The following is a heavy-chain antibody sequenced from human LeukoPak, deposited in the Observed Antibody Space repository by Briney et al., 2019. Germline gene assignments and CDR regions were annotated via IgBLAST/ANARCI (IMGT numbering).Heavy chain of an antibody. CDR1: GASISSYY. CDR2: IYTSGST. Sequence: KPSVTLSLTCSVAGASISSYYWNWIRQPPGKGLEWIGNIYTSGSTNYNPSLKSRVTISVDTSKDQFSLKLTSVIAADTAFNYCAKDWDLGSWGQGTLVTVSS. D-gene: IGHD1-26*01. V-gene: IGHV4-59*01. J-gene: IGHJ5*02. CDR3: AKDWDLGS.